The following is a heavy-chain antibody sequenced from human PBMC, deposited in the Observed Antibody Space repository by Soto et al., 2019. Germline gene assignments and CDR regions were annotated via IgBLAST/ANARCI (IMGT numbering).Heavy chain of an antibody. J-gene: IGHJ4*02. CDR2: MNPNSRNT. CDR1: GYTFTSYD. V-gene: IGHV1-8*01. Sequence: QVQLVQSGAEVKKPGASVKVSCKASGYTFTSYDINWVRQATGQGLEWMGWMNPNSRNTGYAQKFQGRVTXXXXXXXXXXXXXXXXLRSEDTAVYYCARGRPYGASVYWGQGTLVTVSS. CDR3: ARGRPYGASVY. D-gene: IGHD3-10*01.